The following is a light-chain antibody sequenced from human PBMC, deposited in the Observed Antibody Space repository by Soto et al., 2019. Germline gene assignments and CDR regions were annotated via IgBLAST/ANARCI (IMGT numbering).Light chain of an antibody. CDR2: EVR. CDR1: SSDVGGYNY. CDR3: SSYTSSSTVV. Sequence: QSALTQPASVSGSPGQSITISCTGTSSDVGGYNYVSWYQRHPGKAPKLMIYEVRNRPSGVSNRFSGSKSGNTASLTISGLQAEDEADYYCSSYTSSSTVVFGGGTKLTVL. V-gene: IGLV2-14*01. J-gene: IGLJ2*01.